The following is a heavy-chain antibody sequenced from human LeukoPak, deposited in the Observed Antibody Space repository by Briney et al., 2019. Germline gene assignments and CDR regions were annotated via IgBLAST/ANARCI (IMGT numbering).Heavy chain of an antibody. CDR3: ARSCGDHYYYYYYMDV. Sequence: ASVKVSCKASGYTFTGYYMHWVRQAPGQGLEWMGWINPNSGGTNYAQKFQGRVTMTRDTSISTAYMELSRLRSDDTAVYYCARSCGDHYYYYYYMDVWGKGTTVTVSS. J-gene: IGHJ6*03. D-gene: IGHD4-17*01. CDR2: INPNSGGT. V-gene: IGHV1-2*02. CDR1: GYTFTGYY.